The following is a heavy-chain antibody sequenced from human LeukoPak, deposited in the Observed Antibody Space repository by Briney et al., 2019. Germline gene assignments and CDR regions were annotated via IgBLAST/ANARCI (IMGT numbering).Heavy chain of an antibody. Sequence: SETLSLTCAVSGYSISSGYYWGWIRQPPGKALEWIGSIYHSGSTYYNPSLKSRVTISVDTSKNQFSLKLSSVTAADTAVYYCAKALLVSVVVVAANDYSGQGTLVTVSS. J-gene: IGHJ4*02. V-gene: IGHV4-38-2*01. D-gene: IGHD2-15*01. CDR1: GYSISSGYY. CDR3: AKALLVSVVVVAANDY. CDR2: IYHSGST.